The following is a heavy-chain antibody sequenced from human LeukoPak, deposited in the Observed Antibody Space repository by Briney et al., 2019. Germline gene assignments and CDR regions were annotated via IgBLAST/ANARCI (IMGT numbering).Heavy chain of an antibody. J-gene: IGHJ4*02. D-gene: IGHD5-12*01. CDR1: GGSISSYY. CDR3: ATSGYDTQSDY. CDR2: IYYSGST. Sequence: SETLSLTCTVSGGSISSYYWSWIRQPPGKGLEWIGYIYYSGSTNYNPSLKSRVTISVDTSKNQFSLKLSSVTAADTAVYYCATSGYDTQSDYWGQGTLVTVSS. V-gene: IGHV4-59*08.